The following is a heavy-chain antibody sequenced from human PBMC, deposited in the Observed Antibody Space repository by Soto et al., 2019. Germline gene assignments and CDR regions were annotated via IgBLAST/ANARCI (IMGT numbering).Heavy chain of an antibody. CDR1: GYTFTSYG. D-gene: IGHD1-26*01. J-gene: IGHJ5*02. CDR2: ISAYNYNT. Sequence: QVQLVQSGAEVKKPGASVKVSCKASGYTFTSYGLSWVRQAPGQGLEWMGRISAYNYNTNYAQKRQGRVTMTTDTSTSTAYTELRSLRSDDTAVYYCARVVGALGPWFDPWGQGTLVTVSS. CDR3: ARVVGALGPWFDP. V-gene: IGHV1-18*01.